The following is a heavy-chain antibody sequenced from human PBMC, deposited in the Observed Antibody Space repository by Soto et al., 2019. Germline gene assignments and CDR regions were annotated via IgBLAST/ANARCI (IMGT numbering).Heavy chain of an antibody. CDR2: LSGGGLST. CDR3: AKIAATYDY. D-gene: IGHD2-15*01. Sequence: EVQLLESGGDLVQPGGSLRLSCAASGFTFSNYAMSWVRQAPGKGLEWVSSLSGGGLSTYYAGSVKGRFTISRDNSKNTLYLQMDSLRAEDTGVYYCAKIAATYDYWGQGTLVTVSS. CDR1: GFTFSNYA. V-gene: IGHV3-23*01. J-gene: IGHJ4*02.